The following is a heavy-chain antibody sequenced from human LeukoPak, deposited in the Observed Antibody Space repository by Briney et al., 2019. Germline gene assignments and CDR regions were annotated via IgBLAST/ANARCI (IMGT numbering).Heavy chain of an antibody. D-gene: IGHD6-13*01. V-gene: IGHV4-59*01. J-gene: IGHJ5*02. CDR1: GGSISSYY. Sequence: SGTLSLTCTVSGGSISSYYRSWIRQPPGKGLEWIGYIYYSGSTNYNPSLKSRVTISVDTSKNQFSLKLSSVTAADTAVYYCAREVVSSSWWGGSEWFDPWGQGTLVTVSS. CDR3: AREVVSSSWWGGSEWFDP. CDR2: IYYSGST.